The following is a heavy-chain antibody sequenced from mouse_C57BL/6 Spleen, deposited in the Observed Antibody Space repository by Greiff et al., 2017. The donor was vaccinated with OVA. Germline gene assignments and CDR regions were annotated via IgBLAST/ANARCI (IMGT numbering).Heavy chain of an antibody. CDR2: IDPSDSYT. Sequence: QVQLQQPGAELVKPGASVKLSCKASGYTFTSYWMQWVKQRPGQGLEWIGEIDPSDSYTNYNQKFKGKATLTVDTSSSTAYMQLSSLTSEDSAVYYGARWKDYGSSDYAMDYWGQGTSVTVSS. CDR3: ARWKDYGSSDYAMDY. D-gene: IGHD1-1*01. CDR1: GYTFTSYW. V-gene: IGHV1-50*01. J-gene: IGHJ4*01.